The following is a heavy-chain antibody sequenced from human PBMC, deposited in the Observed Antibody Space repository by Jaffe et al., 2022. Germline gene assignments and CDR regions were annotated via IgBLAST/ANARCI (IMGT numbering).Heavy chain of an antibody. Sequence: QVQLQESGPGLVKPSETLSLTCTVSGGSISSYYWSWIRQPPGKGLEWIGYIYYSGSTNYNPSLKSRVTISVDTSKNQFSLKLSSVTAADTAVYYCARGDVVGELRRDAFDIWGQGTMVTVSS. D-gene: IGHD1-7*01. J-gene: IGHJ3*02. CDR3: ARGDVVGELRRDAFDI. CDR2: IYYSGST. V-gene: IGHV4-59*01. CDR1: GGSISSYY.